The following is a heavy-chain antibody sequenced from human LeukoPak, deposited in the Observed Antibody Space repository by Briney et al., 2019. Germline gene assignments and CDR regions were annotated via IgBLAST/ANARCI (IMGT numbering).Heavy chain of an antibody. D-gene: IGHD6-13*01. J-gene: IGHJ3*02. Sequence: ASVTVSCKTSGYTFTNYGISWVRQAPGLGLEWMGWISAYNGNTNYAQKVQGRVTMTTDTSTSTAYMELRSLRFDDTAVYYCARDQSVRLLQTSSTYFKHVFAIWGQGSMVTVSS. V-gene: IGHV1-18*01. CDR1: GYTFTNYG. CDR3: ARDQSVRLLQTSSTYFKHVFAI. CDR2: ISAYNGNT.